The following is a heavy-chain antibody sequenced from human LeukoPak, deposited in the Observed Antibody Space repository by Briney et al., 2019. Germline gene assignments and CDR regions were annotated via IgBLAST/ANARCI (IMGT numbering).Heavy chain of an antibody. CDR3: ATEDMTTVTSGPFLIRRRHYYMDV. J-gene: IGHJ6*03. D-gene: IGHD4-17*01. Sequence: GGSLRLFCAASGFTFSSNWMTWVRQAPGNGLEWVANINQDGSEKYYADSVMGRFTISRNNARESLSLQMDSLMAEDTAVYYCATEDMTTVTSGPFLIRRRHYYMDVWGQGTMVSVSS. CDR2: INQDGSEK. V-gene: IGHV3-7*01. CDR1: GFTFSSNW.